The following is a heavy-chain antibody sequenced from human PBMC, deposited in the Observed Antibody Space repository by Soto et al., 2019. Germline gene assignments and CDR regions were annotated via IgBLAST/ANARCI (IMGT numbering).Heavy chain of an antibody. CDR1: GGTFSSYA. CDR3: ARGSRVGYYYMDV. CDR2: IIPILGIA. J-gene: IGHJ6*03. D-gene: IGHD1-26*01. Sequence: SVKVSCKASGGTFSSYAISWVRQAPGQGLEWMGRIIPILGIANYAQKFQGRVTITADKSTSTAYMELSSLRSEDTAVYYCARGSRVGYYYMDVWGKGTTVTVSS. V-gene: IGHV1-69*04.